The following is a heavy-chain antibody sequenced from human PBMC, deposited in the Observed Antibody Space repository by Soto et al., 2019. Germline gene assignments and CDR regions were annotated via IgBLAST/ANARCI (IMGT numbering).Heavy chain of an antibody. J-gene: IGHJ6*02. D-gene: IGHD6-13*01. CDR2: IWYDGSNK. CDR1: GFTFSSYG. Sequence: PGGSLRLSCAASGFTFSSYGMHWVRQAPGKGLEWVAVIWYDGSNKYYADSVKGRFTISRDNSKNTLYLQMNSLRAEDTAVYYCARSKAAAGKYNYYYGMDVWGQGTTVTVSS. CDR3: ARSKAAAGKYNYYYGMDV. V-gene: IGHV3-33*01.